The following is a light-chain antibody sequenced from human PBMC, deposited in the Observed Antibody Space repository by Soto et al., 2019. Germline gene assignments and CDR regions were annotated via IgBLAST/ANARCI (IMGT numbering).Light chain of an antibody. Sequence: IQLTQSPSSLSASVGDRVTITCRASQGISSYLAWYQQKPGKAPKLLIYAASTLQSGVPSRFSGSGSWTDFTLTISSLQPADFATYYCLQLNSYLLFTFGPGTKVDIK. J-gene: IGKJ3*01. CDR3: LQLNSYLLFT. CDR2: AAS. CDR1: QGISSY. V-gene: IGKV1-9*01.